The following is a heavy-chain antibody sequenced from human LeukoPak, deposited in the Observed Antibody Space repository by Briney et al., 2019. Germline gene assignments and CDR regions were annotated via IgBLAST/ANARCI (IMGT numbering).Heavy chain of an antibody. V-gene: IGHV1-2*02. D-gene: IGHD4-17*01. Sequence: ASVKVSCKASGYTFTGYYMHWVRQAPGQGLEWMGWINPNSGGTNYAQKFQGRVTMTRDTSISTAYMELSRLRSDDTAVYYCATDSDYGDYDRYFDYWGQGTLVTVSS. CDR1: GYTFTGYY. J-gene: IGHJ4*02. CDR2: INPNSGGT. CDR3: ATDSDYGDYDRYFDY.